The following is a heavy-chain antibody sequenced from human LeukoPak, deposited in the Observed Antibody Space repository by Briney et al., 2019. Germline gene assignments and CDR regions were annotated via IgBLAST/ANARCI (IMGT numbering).Heavy chain of an antibody. J-gene: IGHJ4*02. D-gene: IGHD4-17*01. V-gene: IGHV3-7*01. CDR3: VREYDDYTRWEDY. CDR1: GFTFSSYW. Sequence: GGSLRLSCVASGFTFSSYWMSWVRQAPGKGLEWVANIKKDGSEKYYVDSVKGRFTISRDNAKNSLYLQMNSLRAEDTAIYYCVREYDDYTRWEDYWGQGTLVTVSS. CDR2: IKKDGSEK.